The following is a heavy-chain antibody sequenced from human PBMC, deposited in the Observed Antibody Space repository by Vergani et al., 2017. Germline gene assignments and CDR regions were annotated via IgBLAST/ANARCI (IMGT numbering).Heavy chain of an antibody. V-gene: IGHV4-31*03. CDR2: IYYSGST. D-gene: IGHD5-12*01. CDR1: GGSLSSGGYY. Sequence: QVQLQESGPGLVKPSQTLSLTCTVSGGSLSSGGYYWSWIRQHPGKGLEWIGYIYYSGSTYYNPSLKSRVTISVDTSKNQFSLKLSSVTAADTAVYYCARVRLVATIWGDAFDIWGQGTMVTVSS. CDR3: ARVRLVATIWGDAFDI. J-gene: IGHJ3*02.